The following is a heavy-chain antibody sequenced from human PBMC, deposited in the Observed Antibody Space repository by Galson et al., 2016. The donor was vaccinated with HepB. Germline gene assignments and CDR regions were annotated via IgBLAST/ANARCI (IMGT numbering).Heavy chain of an antibody. Sequence: SLRLSCAASGFTFSGSAMHWVRQASGKGLEWVGRIRSKANSYATAYAASVKGRFTISRDDSKNTAYLQMNSLKTEDTAVYFCTRPVGAANCFDPWGQGTLVTVSS. V-gene: IGHV3-73*01. CDR3: TRPVGAANCFDP. D-gene: IGHD1-26*01. CDR2: IRSKANSYAT. J-gene: IGHJ5*02. CDR1: GFTFSGSA.